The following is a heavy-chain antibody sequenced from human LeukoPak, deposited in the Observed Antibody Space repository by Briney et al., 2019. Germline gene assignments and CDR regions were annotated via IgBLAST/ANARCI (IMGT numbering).Heavy chain of an antibody. CDR2: ISGSGGST. Sequence: GGSLRLSCAASGFTFSSYGMPWVRQAPGKGLEWVSAISGSGGSTYYADSVKGRFTISRDNSKNTLYLQMNSLRAEDTAVYYCAKLDILTGYSLFDYWGQGTLVTVSS. D-gene: IGHD3-9*01. CDR1: GFTFSSYG. J-gene: IGHJ4*02. CDR3: AKLDILTGYSLFDY. V-gene: IGHV3-23*01.